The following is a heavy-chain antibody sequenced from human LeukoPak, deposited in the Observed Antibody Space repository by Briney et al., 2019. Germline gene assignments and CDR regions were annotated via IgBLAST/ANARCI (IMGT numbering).Heavy chain of an antibody. J-gene: IGHJ3*02. V-gene: IGHV3-11*01. CDR1: GFTFSDYY. D-gene: IGHD3-22*01. CDR2: ISSSGSTI. Sequence: GGSLRLSCATSGFTFSDYYMSWIRQAPGKRLEWVSYISSSGSTIYYADSVKGRFTISRDNAKNSLYLQMNSLRAEDTAVYYCARYPGYYYDSSGSQDAFDIWGQGTMVTVSS. CDR3: ARYPGYYYDSSGSQDAFDI.